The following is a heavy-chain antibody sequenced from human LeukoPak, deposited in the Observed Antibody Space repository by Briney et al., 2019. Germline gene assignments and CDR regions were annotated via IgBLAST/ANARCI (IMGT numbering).Heavy chain of an antibody. D-gene: IGHD3-10*01. CDR2: IYYSGST. CDR3: ARDLRGSGSYYYYYYYGMDV. J-gene: IGHJ6*02. Sequence: SETLSLTCTVSGGSTSSYYWSWIRQPPGKGLEWIGYIYYSGSTNYNPSLKSRVTISVDTSKNQFSLKLSSVTAAGTAVYYCARDLRGSGSYYYYYYYGMDVWGQGTTVTVSS. CDR1: GGSTSSYY. V-gene: IGHV4-59*01.